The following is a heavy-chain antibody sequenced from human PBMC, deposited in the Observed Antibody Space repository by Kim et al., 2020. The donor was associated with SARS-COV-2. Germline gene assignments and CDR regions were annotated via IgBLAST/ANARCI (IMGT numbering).Heavy chain of an antibody. CDR1: GFTFDDYA. Sequence: GGSLRLSCAASGFTFDDYAMHWVRQAPGKGLEWVSGISWNSGSIGYADSVKGRFTISRDNAKNSLYLQMNSLRAEDTALYYCAKDYSSSSVWFDYWGQGTLVTVSS. CDR2: ISWNSGSI. J-gene: IGHJ4*02. CDR3: AKDYSSSSVWFDY. D-gene: IGHD6-6*01. V-gene: IGHV3-9*01.